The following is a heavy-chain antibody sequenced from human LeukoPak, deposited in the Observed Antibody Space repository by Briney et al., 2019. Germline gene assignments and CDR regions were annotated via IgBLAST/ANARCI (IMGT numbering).Heavy chain of an antibody. CDR1: GFTFSTYW. D-gene: IGHD6-19*01. CDR2: INNDGSEK. CDR3: VRDSGGTGWLY. Sequence: PGGSLRLSCAASGFTFSTYWMSWVRQAPGKGLEWVANINNDGSEKHYVDSVQGRFTISRDNAKNTLYLHMNSLRAEDTAVYYCVRDSGGTGWLYWGQGALVTVSS. V-gene: IGHV3-7*05. J-gene: IGHJ4*02.